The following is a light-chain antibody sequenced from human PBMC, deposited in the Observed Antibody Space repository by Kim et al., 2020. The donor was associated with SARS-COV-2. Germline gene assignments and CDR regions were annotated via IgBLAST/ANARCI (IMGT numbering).Light chain of an antibody. CDR2: GNS. V-gene: IGLV1-40*01. CDR3: QSYDSSLSVA. Sequence: GQRVTISCTGSSSNSGAGYDVHWYQQLPGTAPKLLIYGNSNRPSGVPDRFSGSKSGTSASLAITGLQAEDEADYYCQSYDSSLSVAFGGGTQLTVL. J-gene: IGLJ3*02. CDR1: SSNSGAGYD.